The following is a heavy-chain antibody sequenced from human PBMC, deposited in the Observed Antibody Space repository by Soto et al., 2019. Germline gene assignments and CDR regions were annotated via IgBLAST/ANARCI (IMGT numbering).Heavy chain of an antibody. CDR1: GFTFSSYW. CDR3: ARVKVTLTYYYYYYMDV. Sequence: EVQLVESGGGLVQPGGSLRLSCAASGFTFSSYWMHWVRQAPGKGLVWVSRINSDGSSTSYADSVKGRFTISRDNAKNTLYLQMNSLRAEDTAVYYCARVKVTLTYYYYYYMDVWGKGTTVTVSS. J-gene: IGHJ6*03. CDR2: INSDGSST. D-gene: IGHD3-10*01. V-gene: IGHV3-74*01.